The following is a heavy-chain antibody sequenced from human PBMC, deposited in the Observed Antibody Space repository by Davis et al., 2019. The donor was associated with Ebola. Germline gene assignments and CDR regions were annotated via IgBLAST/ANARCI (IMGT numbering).Heavy chain of an antibody. CDR1: GFTFSSYW. CDR2: INSDGSST. V-gene: IGHV3-74*01. D-gene: IGHD6-13*01. J-gene: IGHJ6*02. Sequence: GESLKISCAASGFTFSSYWMHWVRQAPGKGLVWVSRINSDGSSTSYADSVKGRFTISRDNAKNTLYLQMNSLRAEDTAVYYCARDNSWTTAGTEYYYYGMDVWGQGTTVTVSS. CDR3: ARDNSWTTAGTEYYYYGMDV.